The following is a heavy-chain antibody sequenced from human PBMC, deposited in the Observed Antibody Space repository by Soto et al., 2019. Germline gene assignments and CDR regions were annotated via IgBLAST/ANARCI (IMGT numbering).Heavy chain of an antibody. CDR3: VRQGIGNLHGLVDV. Sequence: QVQLQQSGPGLVKPSETLSLTCSVSSGPTSSHNWGWIRHPPGRGLEWIGYVYSTGGTSYNPSLNSRVTISADTSTNHISLTLTSVTAADTAVYYCVRQGIGNLHGLVDVWGQGTTVRVSS. CDR1: SGPTSSHN. J-gene: IGHJ6*02. CDR2: VYSTGGT. V-gene: IGHV4-59*08. D-gene: IGHD1-1*01.